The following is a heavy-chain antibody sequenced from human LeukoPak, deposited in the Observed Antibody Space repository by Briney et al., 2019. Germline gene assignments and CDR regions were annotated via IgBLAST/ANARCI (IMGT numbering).Heavy chain of an antibody. V-gene: IGHV1-3*01. CDR1: GYTFTSYA. CDR2: INAGNGNT. CDR3: ARGYCSSTSCYRYWFDP. Sequence: ASVKVSCKAPGYTFTSYAMHWVRQAPGQRLEWMGWINAGNGNTKYSQKFQGRVTITRDTSASTAYMELSSLRSEDTAVYYCARGYCSSTSCYRYWFDPWGQGTLVTVSS. J-gene: IGHJ5*02. D-gene: IGHD2-2*02.